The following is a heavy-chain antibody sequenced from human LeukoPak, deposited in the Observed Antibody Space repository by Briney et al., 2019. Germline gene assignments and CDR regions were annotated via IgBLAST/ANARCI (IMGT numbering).Heavy chain of an antibody. J-gene: IGHJ5*02. CDR3: ATHSPWFDP. V-gene: IGHV1-24*01. Sequence: ASVKVSCKASGYTFTSYGISWVRQAPGKGLEWMGGFDPEDGETIYAQKFQGRVTMTEDTSTDTAYMELSSLRSEDTAVYYCATHSPWFDPWGQGTLVTVSS. CDR2: FDPEDGET. CDR1: GYTFTSYG.